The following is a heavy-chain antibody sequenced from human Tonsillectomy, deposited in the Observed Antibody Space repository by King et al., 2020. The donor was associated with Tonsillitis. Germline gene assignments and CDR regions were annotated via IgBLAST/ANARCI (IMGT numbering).Heavy chain of an antibody. CDR2: ISGSGGSI. D-gene: IGHD3-9*01. CDR1: GFTFSSYA. Sequence: VQLVESGGGLVQPGGSLRLSCAASGFTFSSYAMSWVRQAPGKGLEGVSAISGSGGSIYYADSVKGRFTISRDNSKNTLYLQVNSLRAEDTAVSYCAKEYYASWTGYSARPFAYGAEGTLVTVSS. J-gene: IGHJ4*02. V-gene: IGHV3-23*04. CDR3: AKEYYASWTGYSARPFAY.